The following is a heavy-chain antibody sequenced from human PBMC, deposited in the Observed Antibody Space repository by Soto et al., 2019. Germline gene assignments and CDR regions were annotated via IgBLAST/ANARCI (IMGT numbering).Heavy chain of an antibody. Sequence: SETLSLTCTVSGGSISRYYWSWIRQPPGKGLEWIGYLYNTGSTIYNPSLKSRVTISVDTSKNQFSLKLNSLTAADTAVYYCARDLWGYCGTDCYPLDVWGQGTTVPVSS. CDR1: GGSISRYY. CDR2: LYNTGST. J-gene: IGHJ6*02. D-gene: IGHD2-21*02. CDR3: ARDLWGYCGTDCYPLDV. V-gene: IGHV4-59*01.